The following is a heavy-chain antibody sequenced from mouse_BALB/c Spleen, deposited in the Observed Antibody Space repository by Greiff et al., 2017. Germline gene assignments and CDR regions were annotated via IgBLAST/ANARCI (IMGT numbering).Heavy chain of an antibody. CDR2: ISSGGSYT. Sequence: DVKLVESGGGLVKPGGSLKLSCAASGFTFSSYAMSWVRQSPEKRLEWVAEISSGGSYTYYPDTVTGRFTISRDNAKNTLYLEMSSLRSEDTAMYYCARGDYYGSPFAYWGQGTLVTVSA. J-gene: IGHJ3*01. CDR3: ARGDYYGSPFAY. D-gene: IGHD1-1*01. V-gene: IGHV5-9-4*01. CDR1: GFTFSSYA.